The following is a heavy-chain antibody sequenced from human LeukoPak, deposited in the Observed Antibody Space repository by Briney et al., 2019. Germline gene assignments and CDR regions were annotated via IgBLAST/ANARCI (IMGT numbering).Heavy chain of an antibody. CDR2: ISSSSSTI. CDR1: GFTFSSYS. Sequence: HPGGSLRLSCAASGFTFSSYSMNWVRQAPGKGLEWVSYISSSSSTIYYADSVKGRFTISRDNAKNSLYLQMNSLRAEDTAVYYCARDFDYDFWSGYSVTPSMGYFDYWGQGTLVTVSS. CDR3: ARDFDYDFWSGYSVTPSMGYFDY. V-gene: IGHV3-48*01. D-gene: IGHD3-3*01. J-gene: IGHJ4*02.